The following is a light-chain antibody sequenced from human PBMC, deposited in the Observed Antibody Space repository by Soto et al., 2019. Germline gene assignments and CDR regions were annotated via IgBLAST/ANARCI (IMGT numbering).Light chain of an antibody. V-gene: IGKV3-15*01. CDR1: QSVSNS. Sequence: ESVLTQSPGTLSLSPGERATLSCRASQSVSNSFFAWYQQRPGQAPRLLIYGVSTRATGIPARFSGSGSGTEFTLTISSLQSEDFAVYYCQQYENWPPYTFGPGTKLEIK. CDR2: GVS. CDR3: QQYENWPPYT. J-gene: IGKJ2*01.